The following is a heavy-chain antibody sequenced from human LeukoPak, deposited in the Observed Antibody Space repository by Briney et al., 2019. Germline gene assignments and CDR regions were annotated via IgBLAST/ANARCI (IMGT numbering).Heavy chain of an antibody. V-gene: IGHV3-23*01. D-gene: IGHD3-22*01. CDR2: ISGSGGST. J-gene: IGHJ4*02. CDR3: AKEGYSSGYLDY. CDR1: GFTFRSYG. Sequence: AGGSLRLSCAASGFTFRSYGMSWVRQAPGKGLEWVSAISGSGGSTYYADSVKGRFTISRDNSKNTLYLQMNSLRAEDTAVYYCAKEGYSSGYLDYWGQGTLVTVSS.